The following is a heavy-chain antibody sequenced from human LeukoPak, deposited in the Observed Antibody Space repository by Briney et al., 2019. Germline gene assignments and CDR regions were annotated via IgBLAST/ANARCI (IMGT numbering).Heavy chain of an antibody. CDR2: IIPILGIA. D-gene: IGHD3-22*01. J-gene: IGHJ3*02. CDR3: ARALPGRITMIVVGGGAFDI. Sequence: ASVKDSCKASGGTFSSYTISWVRQAPGQGLEWMGRIIPILGIANDAQKFQGRVTITADKSTSTAYMELSSLRSEDTAVYYCARALPGRITMIVVGGGAFDIWGQGTMVTVSS. CDR1: GGTFSSYT. V-gene: IGHV1-69*02.